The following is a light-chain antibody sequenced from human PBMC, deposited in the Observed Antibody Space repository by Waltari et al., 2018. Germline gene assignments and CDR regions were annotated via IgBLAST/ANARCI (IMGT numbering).Light chain of an antibody. CDR2: DVS. V-gene: IGLV2-14*01. J-gene: IGLJ2*01. CDR3: SSQSSNDVVL. Sequence: QSALTHPASVSGSPGQSVTIFCAGTSNDVGGYNSVSWYQEHPGQAPRVIIYDVSDRPSGVSDRFSGSKSGNADSLTISGLQAEDEADYYCSSQSSNDVVLFGGGTKLTVL. CDR1: SNDVGGYNS.